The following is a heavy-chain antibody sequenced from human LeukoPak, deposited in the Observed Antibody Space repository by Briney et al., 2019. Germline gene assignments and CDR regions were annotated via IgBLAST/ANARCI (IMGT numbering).Heavy chain of an antibody. V-gene: IGHV4-59*01. J-gene: IGHJ4*02. CDR2: FYYSGST. D-gene: IGHD1-26*01. Sequence: PSETLSLTCTVSGDSISSYYWSWIRQSPGKGLEWIGYFYYSGSTKYNPSLKSRFTMSADTSKNQFSLKLSSVTAADTAVYFCARVGGWEPKLHGVTFDYLGQGTLVTVSS. CDR3: ARVGGWEPKLHGVTFDY. CDR1: GDSISSYY.